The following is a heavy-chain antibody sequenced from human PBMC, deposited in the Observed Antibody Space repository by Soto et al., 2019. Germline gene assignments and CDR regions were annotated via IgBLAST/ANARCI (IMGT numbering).Heavy chain of an antibody. CDR2: IIPISGAL. J-gene: IGHJ5*02. V-gene: IGHV1-69*01. CDR3: ARTTTAYNRFDR. Sequence: QVQLVQSGAEVKKPGSSVKVSCKASGGTFTNYAVNWVGQAPGQGLEWMGGIIPISGALNYAQKFQGRVTITADESTSTVYTALTRLRSENTAVYYTARTTTAYNRFDRWGQGNLVNVS. D-gene: IGHD4-17*01. CDR1: GGTFTNYA.